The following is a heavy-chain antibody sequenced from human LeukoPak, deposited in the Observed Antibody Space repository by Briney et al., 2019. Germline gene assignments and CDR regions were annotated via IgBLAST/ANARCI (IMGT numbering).Heavy chain of an antibody. CDR2: ISYDGSNK. V-gene: IGHV3-30-3*01. CDR1: GFTFSSYA. D-gene: IGHD1-26*01. J-gene: IGHJ4*02. CDR3: ARDHSGSYEY. Sequence: GGSLRLSCAASGFTFSSYAMHWVRQAPGKGLEWVAVISYDGSNKYYADSVKGRFTISRDNSKNTLYLQMNSLRAEDTAVYYCARDHSGSYEYWGQGTLVTVSS.